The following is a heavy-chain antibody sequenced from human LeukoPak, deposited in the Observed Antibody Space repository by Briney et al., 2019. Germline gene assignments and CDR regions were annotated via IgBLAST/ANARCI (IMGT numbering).Heavy chain of an antibody. J-gene: IGHJ5*02. V-gene: IGHV3-53*04. D-gene: IGHD4-17*01. CDR1: GFSVSNYY. Sequence: GGSLRLSCAGSGFSVSNYYMSWVRQAPGKGLEWVSLIRDSGETFYADSVKGRFTISRHNSKNTMYLQMNRLRVEDTAVYFCARDRAVTQDWVEFDPWGQGTLVTVSS. CDR2: IRDSGET. CDR3: ARDRAVTQDWVEFDP.